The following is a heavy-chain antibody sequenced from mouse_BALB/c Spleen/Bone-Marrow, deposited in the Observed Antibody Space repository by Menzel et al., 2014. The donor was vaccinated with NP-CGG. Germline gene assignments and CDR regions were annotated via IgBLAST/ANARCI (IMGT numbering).Heavy chain of an antibody. CDR2: IYYSGTI. Sequence: VQLKESGPGLVKPSQTVSLTCTVTGISITTGNYRWSWIRPFPGNKLEWIGYIYYSGTITYNPSLTSRTTITRDTSKNQFFLEMNSLTAEDTATYYCARYGNYFDYWGQGTTLTVSS. CDR3: ARYGNYFDY. J-gene: IGHJ2*01. D-gene: IGHD2-1*01. CDR1: GISITTGNYR. V-gene: IGHV3-5*02.